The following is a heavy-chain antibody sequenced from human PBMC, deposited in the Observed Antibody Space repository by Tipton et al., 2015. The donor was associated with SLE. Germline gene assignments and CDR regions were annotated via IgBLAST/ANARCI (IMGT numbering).Heavy chain of an antibody. CDR2: INHSGST. D-gene: IGHD6-6*01. CDR1: GGSFSGYY. CDR3: ARLIAARLPFDY. V-gene: IGHV4-34*01. J-gene: IGHJ4*02. Sequence: TLSLTCAVYGGSFSGYYWSWIRQPPGKGLEWIGEINHSGSTKYNPSLKSRVTISVDTSKKQFSLNLSSVTAADTAVYYCARLIAARLPFDYWGQGTLFTVSS.